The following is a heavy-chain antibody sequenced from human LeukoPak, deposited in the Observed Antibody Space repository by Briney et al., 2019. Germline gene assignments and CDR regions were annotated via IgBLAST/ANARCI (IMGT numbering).Heavy chain of an antibody. CDR3: TRAFASGWYDAFDI. V-gene: IGHV4-59*12. J-gene: IGHJ3*02. Sequence: SETLSLTCAVYGGSFSGYYWSWIRQPPGKGLEWIGHISYSGSPNYSPSLKSRVTISVDTSKNQFSLKLSSVTAADTAVYYCTRAFASGWYDAFDIWGQGTMVTVSS. D-gene: IGHD6-13*01. CDR1: GGSFSGYY. CDR2: ISYSGSP.